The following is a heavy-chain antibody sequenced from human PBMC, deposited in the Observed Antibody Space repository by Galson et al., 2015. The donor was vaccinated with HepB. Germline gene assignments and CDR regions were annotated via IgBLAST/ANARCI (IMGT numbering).Heavy chain of an antibody. V-gene: IGHV3-30*04. J-gene: IGHJ6*02. CDR3: ATDFWSGHLRLHYYYGMDV. CDR1: GFTFSSYA. CDR2: ISYDGSNK. D-gene: IGHD3-3*01. Sequence: SLRLSCAASGFTFSSYAMHWVRQAPGKGLEWVAVISYDGSNKYYADSVRGRFTISRDNSKNTLYLLMNSLRAEDTAVYYCATDFWSGHLRLHYYYGMDVWGQGTTVTVSS.